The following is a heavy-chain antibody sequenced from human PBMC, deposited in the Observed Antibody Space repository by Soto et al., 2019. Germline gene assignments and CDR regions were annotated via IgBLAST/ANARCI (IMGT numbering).Heavy chain of an antibody. CDR2: INAGNGNT. CDR3: ARDPRFYRMDV. Sequence: QVQLVQSGAEEKKPGASVKVSCKASGYTFTSYAMHWVRQAPGQRLEWMGWINAGNGNTKYSQKFQGRVTITRDTAPSTACMELSTLRSEDTAVYYCARDPRFYRMDVWGQGATVTVSS. CDR1: GYTFTSYA. V-gene: IGHV1-3*05. J-gene: IGHJ6*02.